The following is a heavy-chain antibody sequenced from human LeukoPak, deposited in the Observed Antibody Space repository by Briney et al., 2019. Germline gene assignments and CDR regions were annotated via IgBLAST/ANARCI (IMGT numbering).Heavy chain of an antibody. D-gene: IGHD2-8*02. CDR1: GGSFSGYY. Sequence: SETLSLTCAVYGGSFSGYYWSWIRQPPGKRLQWIGYIHTSGSTNYNPSLKSRVTISLDTSKKQFSLKLSSVTAADTAVYYCARLYWDLHYFDYWGQGALVTVSS. J-gene: IGHJ4*02. CDR3: ARLYWDLHYFDY. V-gene: IGHV4-4*09. CDR2: IHTSGST.